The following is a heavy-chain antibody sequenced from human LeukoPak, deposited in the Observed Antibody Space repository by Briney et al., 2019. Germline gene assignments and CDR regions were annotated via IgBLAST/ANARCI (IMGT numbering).Heavy chain of an antibody. CDR3: AKSVVVVAASAGDWFDP. D-gene: IGHD2-15*01. V-gene: IGHV3-23*01. Sequence: PGGSLRLSCAASGFTFRSYAMSWVRQAPGKGLEWVSGISGSGGSTYHADSVKGRFTISRDNSKNTLYLQMNSLRAEDTAVYYCAKSVVVVAASAGDWFDPWGQGTLVIVSS. CDR2: ISGSGGST. J-gene: IGHJ5*02. CDR1: GFTFRSYA.